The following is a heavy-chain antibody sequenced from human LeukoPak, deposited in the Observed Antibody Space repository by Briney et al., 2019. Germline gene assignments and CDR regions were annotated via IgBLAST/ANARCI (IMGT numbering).Heavy chain of an antibody. D-gene: IGHD2-21*02. CDR3: TRGSVVAPISASDI. V-gene: IGHV3-74*01. CDR2: INSDGSST. CDR1: GFTFSSHW. J-gene: IGHJ3*02. Sequence: PGGSLRLSCAASGFTFSSHWMHWVRQAPGKGLLWISLINSDGSSTTYADSVKGRFTISRDNAKNTLYLQMDSLRAEDTVVYYCTRGSVVAPISASDIWGQGTMVTVSS.